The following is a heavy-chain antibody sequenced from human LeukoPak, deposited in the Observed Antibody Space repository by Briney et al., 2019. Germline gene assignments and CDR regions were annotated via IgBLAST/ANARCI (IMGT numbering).Heavy chain of an antibody. CDR2: IRYDGSNK. CDR3: AKTRDGYNWTPRDY. J-gene: IGHJ4*02. D-gene: IGHD5-24*01. Sequence: PGGSLRLSCAASGFTFSSYGMHWVRQAPGKGLEWVAFIRYDGSNKYYADSVKGRFTISRDNSKNTLYLQMNSLRAEDTAVYYCAKTRDGYNWTPRDYWGQGTLVTVSS. V-gene: IGHV3-30*02. CDR1: GFTFSSYG.